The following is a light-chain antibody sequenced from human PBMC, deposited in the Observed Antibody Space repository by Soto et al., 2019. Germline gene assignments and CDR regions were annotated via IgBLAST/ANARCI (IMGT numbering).Light chain of an antibody. CDR3: QHSSTATRT. J-gene: IGKJ1*01. V-gene: IGKV1-39*01. CDR1: QNIGSS. CDR2: GAS. Sequence: DIQVTQSPSSLSASVGDRVTITCRASQNIGSSLNWYQQKPGKAPKALIYGASSLRSGVPSRFSGSGSETDFTLTISSLQPDDFATYYCQHSSTATRTFGQGTKVEIK.